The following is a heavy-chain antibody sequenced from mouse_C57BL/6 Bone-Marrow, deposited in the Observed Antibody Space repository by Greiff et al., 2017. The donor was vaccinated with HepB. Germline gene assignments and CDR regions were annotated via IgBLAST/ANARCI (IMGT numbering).Heavy chain of an antibody. J-gene: IGHJ4*01. CDR1: GYSITSDY. CDR3: ARLDDGYYYAMDY. Sequence: EVKLVESGPGLAKPSQTLSLTCSVTGYSITSDYWNWIRKFPGNKLEYMGYISYSGSTYYNPSLKSRISITRDTSKNQYYLQLNSVTTEDTATYYCARLDDGYYYAMDYWGQGTSVTVSS. V-gene: IGHV3-8*01. CDR2: ISYSGST. D-gene: IGHD2-3*01.